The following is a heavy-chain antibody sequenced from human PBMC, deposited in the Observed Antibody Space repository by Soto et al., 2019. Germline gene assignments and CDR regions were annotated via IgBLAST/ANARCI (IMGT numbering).Heavy chain of an antibody. CDR2: INPNSGGT. Sequence: QVQLVQSGAEVKKPGASVKVSCKSSGYTFTGYYMHWVRQAPGQGLEWLGWINPNSGGTNYAQKFQGRVTMTRDTSISTDYMELSRMRSDDTAVYYCARCRYARNWFDPWGQGTLVTVSS. CDR3: ARCRYARNWFDP. J-gene: IGHJ5*02. D-gene: IGHD2-15*01. V-gene: IGHV1-2*02. CDR1: GYTFTGYY.